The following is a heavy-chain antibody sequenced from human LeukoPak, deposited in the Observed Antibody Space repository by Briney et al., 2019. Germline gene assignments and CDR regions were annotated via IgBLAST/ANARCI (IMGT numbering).Heavy chain of an antibody. V-gene: IGHV3-21*01. CDR2: ISSSSNYI. CDR1: GFTFSTYS. J-gene: IGHJ4*02. Sequence: GGSLRLSCAASGFTFSTYSVNWVRQAPGRGLEWVSFISSSSNYIYYADSVKGRFTISRDNAKNSLFLQMNSLRAEDTAVYYCIFARRQSFDYWGQGTQVTVSS. D-gene: IGHD3-3*02. CDR3: IFARRQSFDY.